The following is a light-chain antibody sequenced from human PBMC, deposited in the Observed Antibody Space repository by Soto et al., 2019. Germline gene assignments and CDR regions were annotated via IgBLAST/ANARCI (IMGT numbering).Light chain of an antibody. Sequence: DIVITQFPDSLAFSMGERATINCKSSQSVLYSSNDKNYLAWFQQKPGQPPKLLIYWASTRGSGVPDRFSGSGSGTDFTLTINNLQAEDVAVYYCQQYHSDPITFGQGTRLEIK. CDR3: QQYHSDPIT. V-gene: IGKV4-1*01. J-gene: IGKJ5*01. CDR2: WAS. CDR1: QSVLYSSNDKNY.